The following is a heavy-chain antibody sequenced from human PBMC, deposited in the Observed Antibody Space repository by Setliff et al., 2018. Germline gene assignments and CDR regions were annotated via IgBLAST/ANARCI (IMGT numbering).Heavy chain of an antibody. J-gene: IGHJ4*02. CDR2: ISVYNGKT. Sequence: GASVNVSCKASGYTLSNSILSWVRQAPGQGLEWVGWISVYNGKTYFAQKFQDRITLTTDTSTNTGYLELRGLRSDDTAVYYCLRLVRYCTKIACQATSGDEVWGLGTLVTVSS. CDR1: GYTLSNSI. D-gene: IGHD2-8*01. V-gene: IGHV1-18*01. CDR3: LRLVRYCTKIACQATSGDEV.